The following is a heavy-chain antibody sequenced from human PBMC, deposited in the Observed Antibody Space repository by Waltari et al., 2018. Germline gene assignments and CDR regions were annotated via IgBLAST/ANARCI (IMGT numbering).Heavy chain of an antibody. J-gene: IGHJ6*03. D-gene: IGHD3-22*01. CDR1: GGSFSGYY. CDR2: INHGGST. V-gene: IGHV4-34*01. Sequence: QVQLQQWGAGLLKPSETLSLTCAVYGGSFSGYYWSWIRQPPGKGLEWIGEINHGGSTNYNPSLKSRVTISVDTSKNQFSLKLSSVTAADTAVYYCARGRGVPSGWLSYYYYYYMDVWGKGTTVTISS. CDR3: ARGRGVPSGWLSYYYYYYMDV.